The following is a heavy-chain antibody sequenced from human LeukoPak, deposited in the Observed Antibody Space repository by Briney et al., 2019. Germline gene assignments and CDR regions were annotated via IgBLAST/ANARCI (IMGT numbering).Heavy chain of an antibody. J-gene: IGHJ6*03. Sequence: GGSLRLSCAASGFTFSNHGMNWVRQAPGKGLEWVSGISPSGDITYYADSVKGRFTISRDNSKNTLYLQMNSLRAEDTAIYYCAKKYRSVQFFYMDVWGKGTTVTISS. CDR2: ISPSGDIT. D-gene: IGHD2-2*01. CDR3: AKKYRSVQFFYMDV. CDR1: GFTFSNHG. V-gene: IGHV3-23*01.